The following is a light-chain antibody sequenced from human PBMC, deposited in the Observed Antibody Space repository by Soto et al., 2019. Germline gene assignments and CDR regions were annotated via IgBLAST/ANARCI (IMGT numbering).Light chain of an antibody. CDR2: GTS. J-gene: IGKJ1*01. CDR1: QRVSSSY. V-gene: IGKV3-20*01. CDR3: QQYGRSSWT. Sequence: EIVWTQSPGTLSLSPGERATLSCRASQRVSSSYLAWYQQKPGQAPRLLIYGTSSRATAIPDRFSGSGSGTDFTLTISSLEPDDFAVYYCQQYGRSSWTFGQGNKVEIK.